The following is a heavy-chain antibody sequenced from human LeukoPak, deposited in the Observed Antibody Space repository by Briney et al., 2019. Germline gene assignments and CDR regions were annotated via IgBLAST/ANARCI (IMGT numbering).Heavy chain of an antibody. CDR3: ARGVYYGSGSYFPRGDYFDY. D-gene: IGHD3-10*01. V-gene: IGHV4-59*01. CDR2: IYNSGST. CDR1: GDSISSSY. J-gene: IGHJ4*02. Sequence: SETLSLTCNVSGDSISSSYWNWIRQPPGKGLEWIGYIYNSGSTNYNPSLKSRVTMSVDTSENQFSLKLSSVTAADTAVYYCARGVYYGSGSYFPRGDYFDYWGQGTLVTVSS.